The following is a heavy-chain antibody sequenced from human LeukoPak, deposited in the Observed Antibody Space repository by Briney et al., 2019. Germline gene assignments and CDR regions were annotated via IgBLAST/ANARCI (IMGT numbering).Heavy chain of an antibody. CDR1: GGSISSGGYY. J-gene: IGHJ4*02. CDR3: ARAFGGDLYYFDY. D-gene: IGHD2-21*02. V-gene: IGHV4-31*03. Sequence: SETLSLACTVSGGSISSGGYYWSWIRQHPGKGLEWIGYIYYSGSTYYNPSLKSRVTISVDTSKNQFSLKLSSVTAADTAVYYCARAFGGDLYYFDYWGQGTLVTVSS. CDR2: IYYSGST.